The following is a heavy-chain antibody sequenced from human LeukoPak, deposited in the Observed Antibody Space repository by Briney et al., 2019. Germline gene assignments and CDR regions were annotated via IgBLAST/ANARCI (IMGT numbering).Heavy chain of an antibody. CDR3: ATLNRGYYGSGSYYYGMDV. CDR2: IIPIFGTA. J-gene: IGHJ6*04. D-gene: IGHD3-10*01. Sequence: GASVKVSCKASGYTFMKYGFSWVRQAPGQGLEWMGGIIPIFGTANYAQKFQGRVTITADESTSTAYMELSSLRSEDTAVYYCATLNRGYYGSGSYYYGMDVWGKGTTVTVSS. CDR1: GYTFMKYG. V-gene: IGHV1-69*13.